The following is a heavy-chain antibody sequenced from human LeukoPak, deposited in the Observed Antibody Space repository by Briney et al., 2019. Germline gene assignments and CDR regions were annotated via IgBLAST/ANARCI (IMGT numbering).Heavy chain of an antibody. J-gene: IGHJ4*02. Sequence: SETLSLTCTVSGGSISSSSYYWGWIRQPPGKGPEWIGSIYHSGNTYYNPSLKSRVTISVDTSKNQFSLKLSSVTAADTAVYYCASPLGYCTTTTCFGDYWGQGTLVTVSA. CDR2: IYHSGNT. CDR1: GGSISSSSYY. D-gene: IGHD2-2*01. V-gene: IGHV4-39*01. CDR3: ASPLGYCTTTTCFGDY.